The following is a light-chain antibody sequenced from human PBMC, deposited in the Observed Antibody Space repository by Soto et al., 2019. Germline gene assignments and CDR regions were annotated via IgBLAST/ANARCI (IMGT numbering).Light chain of an antibody. CDR1: QDINNY. CDR3: QESYSSPFT. V-gene: IGKV1-39*01. J-gene: IGKJ3*01. Sequence: DIQMTQSPSSLSASVGDRVTITCQASQDINNYLNWYQQKPGKAPKLLIFDATNLETGVPSRFSGSGSGTEFTLTISSLQPEDFATYYCQESYSSPFTIGPGTRVDVK. CDR2: DAT.